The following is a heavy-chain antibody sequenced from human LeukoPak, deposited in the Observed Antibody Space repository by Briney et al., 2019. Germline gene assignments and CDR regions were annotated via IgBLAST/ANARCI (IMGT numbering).Heavy chain of an antibody. J-gene: IGHJ4*02. V-gene: IGHV1-8*03. CDR3: TRGTGIAVPGGL. Sequence: GASVKVSCKASGYTFSSYDLNWVRQATGQGLEWMGWINPNSGSTDYAQKFQGRITFSRDTSINTAYMELSSLRSEDTAVYYCTRGTGIAVPGGLWGQGTLVTVSS. D-gene: IGHD6-19*01. CDR2: INPNSGST. CDR1: GYTFSSYD.